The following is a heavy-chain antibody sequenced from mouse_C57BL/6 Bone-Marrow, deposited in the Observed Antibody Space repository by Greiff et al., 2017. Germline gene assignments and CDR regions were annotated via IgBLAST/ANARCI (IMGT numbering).Heavy chain of an antibody. J-gene: IGHJ1*03. CDR2: IYPRSGNT. Sequence: QVQLQQSGAELARPGASVKLSCKASGYTFTSYGISWVKQRTGQGLEWIGEIYPRSGNTYYNEKFKGKATLTADKSSSTAYMELRNLTSEDSAVYFCARWVLLPLWYFDVWGTGTTVTVSS. CDR1: GYTFTSYG. D-gene: IGHD2-3*01. CDR3: ARWVLLPLWYFDV. V-gene: IGHV1-81*01.